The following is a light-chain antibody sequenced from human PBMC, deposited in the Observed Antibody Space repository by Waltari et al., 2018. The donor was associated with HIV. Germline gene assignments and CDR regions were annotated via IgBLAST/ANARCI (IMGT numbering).Light chain of an antibody. Sequence: DIVMTQSPAILSVSPGERVTLSCRASQGVGRNLACYPQTVGQAPRLLIYGAAARAAEIPVRFSGSGSGTDFTLTIDSLQSEDFATYYCQQYNIRPRGNTFGQGTKLQIK. CDR2: GAA. CDR3: QQYNIRPRGNT. J-gene: IGKJ2*01. V-gene: IGKV3-15*01. CDR1: QGVGRN.